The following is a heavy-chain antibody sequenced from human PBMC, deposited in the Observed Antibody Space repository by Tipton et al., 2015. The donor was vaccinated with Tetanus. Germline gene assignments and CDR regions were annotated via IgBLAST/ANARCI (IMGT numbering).Heavy chain of an antibody. J-gene: IGHJ2*01. CDR1: GFTFSSHS. CDR2: INSISSYM. V-gene: IGHV3-21*04. Sequence: SLRLSCGASGFTFSSHSMTWVRQAPGKGLEWVSSINSISSYMNYADSVKGRFTISRDNSKYTLYLQMNSLRAEDTAVYYCAKDRGSRALWYFDLWGRGTRVFVSS. D-gene: IGHD3-10*01. CDR3: AKDRGSRALWYFDL.